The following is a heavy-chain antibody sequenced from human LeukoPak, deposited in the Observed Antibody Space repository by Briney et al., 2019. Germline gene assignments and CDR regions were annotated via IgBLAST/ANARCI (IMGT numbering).Heavy chain of an antibody. CDR3: ARRGYTSGLDY. D-gene: IGHD5-18*01. Sequence: GGSLRLSCAASRFTFSSFEMNWVRQAPGKGLEWVSYISSSGRTIYYADSVKGRFTISRDNAKNSLYLQVNSLRAEDTAVYYRARRGYTSGLDYWGQGTLVTVSS. V-gene: IGHV3-48*03. J-gene: IGHJ4*02. CDR2: ISSSGRTI. CDR1: RFTFSSFE.